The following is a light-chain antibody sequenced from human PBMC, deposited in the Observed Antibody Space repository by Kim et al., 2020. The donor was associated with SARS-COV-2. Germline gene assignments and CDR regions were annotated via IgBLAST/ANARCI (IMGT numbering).Light chain of an antibody. J-gene: IGKJ2*01. CDR3: QQRRHWPVT. Sequence: SLSPGDRATLSCRASQSISSQLAWYQQKPGQAPSLLIYDASNRATGIPPRFSGSGSGTDFTLTISSLEPEDFAVYYCQQRRHWPVTFGQGTKLEI. CDR1: QSISSQ. CDR2: DAS. V-gene: IGKV3-11*01.